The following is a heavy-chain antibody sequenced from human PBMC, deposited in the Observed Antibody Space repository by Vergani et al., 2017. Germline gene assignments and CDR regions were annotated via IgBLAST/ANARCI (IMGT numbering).Heavy chain of an antibody. CDR1: GGSFSGYY. Sequence: QVQLQQWGAGLLKPSETLSLTCAVYGGSFSGYYWSWIRQPPGKGLEWIGYIYYSGSTNYNPSLKSRVTISVDTSKNQFSLKLSSVTAADTAVYYCAREWDLSGFDYWGQGTLVTVSS. CDR3: AREWDLSGFDY. V-gene: IGHV4-34*11. J-gene: IGHJ4*02. D-gene: IGHD1-26*01. CDR2: IYYSGST.